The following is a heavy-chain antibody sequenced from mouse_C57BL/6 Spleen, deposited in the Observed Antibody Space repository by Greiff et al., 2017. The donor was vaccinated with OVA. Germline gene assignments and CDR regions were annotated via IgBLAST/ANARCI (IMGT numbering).Heavy chain of an antibody. CDR3: ARGDFAY. CDR2: ISYDGSN. Sequence: EVKLVESGPGLVKPSQSLSLTCSVTGYSITSGYYWNWIRQFPGNKLELMGYISYDGSNNYNPSLKNRITITRDTSKNQFFLKLTSVTTEDTATYYCARGDFAYWGQGTLVTVSA. D-gene: IGHD3-3*01. J-gene: IGHJ3*01. V-gene: IGHV3-6*01. CDR1: GYSITSGYY.